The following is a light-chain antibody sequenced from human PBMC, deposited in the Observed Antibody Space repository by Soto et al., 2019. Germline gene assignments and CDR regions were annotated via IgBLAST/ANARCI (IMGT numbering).Light chain of an antibody. J-gene: IGKJ4*01. CDR2: GTS. Sequence: EIVLTQSPATLSLSPGERAALSCRYTQRVSSINLAWFQQKPGQAPRLLIYGTSSRPTGIPDRFSGSGSGTDFTLTISSLEPEDFAFYYCQQRNSWPLTFGGGTKVDIK. CDR1: QRVSSIN. V-gene: IGKV3D-20*02. CDR3: QQRNSWPLT.